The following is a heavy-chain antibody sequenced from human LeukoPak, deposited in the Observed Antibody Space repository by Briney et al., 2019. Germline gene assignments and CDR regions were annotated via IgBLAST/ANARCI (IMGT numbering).Heavy chain of an antibody. D-gene: IGHD3-3*01. CDR2: ISGSGGST. CDR3: AKGDITIFGVVNYGMDV. V-gene: IGHV3-23*01. CDR1: GFTFSSYA. Sequence: GGSLRLSCAASGFTFSSYAMSWVRQAPGKGLEWVSAISGSGGSTYYADSVKGRFTISRDNSKNTLYLQMNSLRAEDTAVYYCAKGDITIFGVVNYGMDVWGQGTTVTVSS. J-gene: IGHJ6*02.